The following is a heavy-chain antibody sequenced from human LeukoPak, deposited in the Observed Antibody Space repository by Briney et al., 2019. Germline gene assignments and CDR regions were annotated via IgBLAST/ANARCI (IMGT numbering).Heavy chain of an antibody. D-gene: IGHD6-19*01. CDR3: ARGTKVVDGKIAVAGPSAIDS. CDR1: GYTFTSYG. V-gene: IGHV1-18*01. Sequence: GASVKVSCKASGYTFTSYGISWARQAPGQGLEWMGWISAYNGNTNYAQKLQGRVTMTTDTSTSTAYMELSRLKSDDTAVYYCARGTKVVDGKIAVAGPSAIDSWGQGTLVTVSS. J-gene: IGHJ4*02. CDR2: ISAYNGNT.